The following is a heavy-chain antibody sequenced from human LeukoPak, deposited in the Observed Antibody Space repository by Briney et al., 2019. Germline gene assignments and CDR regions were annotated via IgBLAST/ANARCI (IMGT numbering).Heavy chain of an antibody. CDR3: AKDRVFELWFEEASPYYFDY. CDR2: ISGTGTGGIT. Sequence: GGSLRLSCAASGFTFSSYAMSWVRQAPGKGLEWVSAISGTGTGGITYFADPVKGRFTISRDISKNTLYLQMNSLRAEDTAVYYCAKDRVFELWFEEASPYYFDYWGQGTLVTVSS. CDR1: GFTFSSYA. V-gene: IGHV3-23*01. D-gene: IGHD3-10*01. J-gene: IGHJ4*02.